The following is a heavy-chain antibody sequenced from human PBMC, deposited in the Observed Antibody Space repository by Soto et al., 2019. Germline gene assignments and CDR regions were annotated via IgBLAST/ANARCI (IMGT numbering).Heavy chain of an antibody. CDR1: GFTFSSYA. D-gene: IGHD4-17*01. Sequence: GGSRRLSCAASGFTFSSYAMSWVRQAPGKGLEWVSAISGSGGSTYYADSVKGRFTISRDNSKNTLYLQMNSLRAEDTAVYYCAKGRVTTVTTRNYYYYMDVWGKGTTVTVSS. CDR3: AKGRVTTVTTRNYYYYMDV. V-gene: IGHV3-23*01. J-gene: IGHJ6*03. CDR2: ISGSGGST.